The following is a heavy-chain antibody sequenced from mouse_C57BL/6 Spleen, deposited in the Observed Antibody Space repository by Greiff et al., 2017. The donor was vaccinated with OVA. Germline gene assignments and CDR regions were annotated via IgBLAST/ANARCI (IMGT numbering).Heavy chain of an antibody. CDR2: ISDGGSYT. CDR1: GFTFSSYA. Sequence: EVQLVESGGGLVKPGGSLKLSCAASGFTFSSYAMSWVRQTPEKRLEWVATISDGGSYTYYPDNVKGRFTISRDNAKNNLYLQMSHLKSEDTAMYYCAREAYYSNYLDYWGKGTTLTVSS. J-gene: IGHJ2*01. CDR3: AREAYYSNYLDY. D-gene: IGHD2-5*01. V-gene: IGHV5-4*01.